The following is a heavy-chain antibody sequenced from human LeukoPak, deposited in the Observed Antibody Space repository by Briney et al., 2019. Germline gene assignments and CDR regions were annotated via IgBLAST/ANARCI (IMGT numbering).Heavy chain of an antibody. V-gene: IGHV4-4*02. J-gene: IGHJ6*02. CDR3: ARDPYYYGSGSYYPYYYYGMDV. CDR2: IYHSGST. D-gene: IGHD3-10*01. CDR1: GGSISSSNW. Sequence: ASETLSLTCAVSGGSISSSNWWCGVRQPPGKGLEWIGEIYHSGSTNYNPSLNSRVTISLDKSNNQFSLKLSSVTAADTAVYYCARDPYYYGSGSYYPYYYYGMDVWGQGTTVTVSS.